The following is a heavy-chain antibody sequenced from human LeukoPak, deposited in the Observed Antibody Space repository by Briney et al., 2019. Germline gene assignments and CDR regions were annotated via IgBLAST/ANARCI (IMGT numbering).Heavy chain of an antibody. D-gene: IGHD5-24*01. J-gene: IGHJ3*02. CDR3: ARGELSHTKRRRVDI. CDR2: FDPEDGET. V-gene: IGHV1-24*01. CDR1: GYTLTELS. Sequence: ASVKVSCKVSGYTLTELSMHWVRQAPGKGLEWMGGFDPEDGETIYAQKFQGRVTMTEDTSTDTAYMELSSLRSEDTAVYYCARGELSHTKRRRVDIWGQGTMVTVSS.